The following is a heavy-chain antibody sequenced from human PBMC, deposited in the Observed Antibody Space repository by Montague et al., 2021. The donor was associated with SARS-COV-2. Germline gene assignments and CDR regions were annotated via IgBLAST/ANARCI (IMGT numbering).Heavy chain of an antibody. CDR3: ARLSIGGPLVRCFDS. V-gene: IGHV4-59*01. Sequence: SETLSLTCTVSGYSITSSYCSWIRQPPPQGLQLIGFISHSCITNSNSFFNSRVAISVTTSKHHFSLYLSPATAADTAVYYCARLSIGGPLVRCFDSWGQGTLVTVSS. CDR2: ISHSCIT. D-gene: IGHD3-3*01. J-gene: IGHJ5*01. CDR1: GYSITSSY.